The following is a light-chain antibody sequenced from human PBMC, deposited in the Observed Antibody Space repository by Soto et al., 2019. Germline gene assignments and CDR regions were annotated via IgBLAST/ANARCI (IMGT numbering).Light chain of an antibody. CDR3: SSYAGSNNLV. CDR1: SSHVGGYNY. V-gene: IGLV2-8*01. CDR2: EVS. Sequence: QSVLTQPPSASGSPGQSVTISCTGTSSHVGGYNYVSWYQQHPGKAPKLMIYEVSKRPSGVPDRFSGSKSGNTASLTVSGLQAEDEADYYCSSYAGSNNLVFGGGTKLTVL. J-gene: IGLJ3*02.